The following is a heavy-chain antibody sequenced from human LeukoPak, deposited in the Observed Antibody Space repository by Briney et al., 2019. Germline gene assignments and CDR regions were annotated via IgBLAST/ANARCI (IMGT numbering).Heavy chain of an antibody. CDR1: GFTFSSYT. J-gene: IGHJ4*02. D-gene: IGHD6-13*01. V-gene: IGHV3-23*01. Sequence: GGSLRLSCAASGFTFSSYTMSWVRQAPGKGLDWVSSISGTGGTTYYADSVKGRFTISRDNSRNTLFLQMNSLGVDDTAIYYCATGEGQHPVRFGALWGQGTLVTVSS. CDR3: ATGEGQHPVRFGAL. CDR2: ISGTGGTT.